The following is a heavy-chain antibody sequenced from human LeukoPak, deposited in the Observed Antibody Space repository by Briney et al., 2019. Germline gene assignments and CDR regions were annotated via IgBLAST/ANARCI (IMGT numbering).Heavy chain of an antibody. CDR3: ARVRRGWCVDS. Sequence: PGGSLRLSWAASGFTFSSYSTHWVRQAPGKGLEWVSYITSSSGTIYYADSVKGRFTISRDNAKNSLYLQMTSLRDEDTAVFSCARVRRGWCVDSWGQGTLVTVSS. CDR1: GFTFSSYS. CDR2: ITSSSGTI. D-gene: IGHD6-19*01. J-gene: IGHJ5*01. V-gene: IGHV3-48*02.